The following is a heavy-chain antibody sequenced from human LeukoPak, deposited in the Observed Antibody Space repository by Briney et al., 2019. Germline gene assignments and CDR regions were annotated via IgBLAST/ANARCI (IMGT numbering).Heavy chain of an antibody. CDR3: ARQYISGQWYFDY. D-gene: IGHD5-18*01. Sequence: GGSLRLSCAASGFTFSSYWMSWVRQTSGKGLEWVANIRQDGSEKNYVDSVKGRFTISRDNAKNSLYLQMDSLRAGDTAVYYCARQYISGQWYFDYWGRGTLVTVSS. CDR2: IRQDGSEK. J-gene: IGHJ4*02. V-gene: IGHV3-7*01. CDR1: GFTFSSYW.